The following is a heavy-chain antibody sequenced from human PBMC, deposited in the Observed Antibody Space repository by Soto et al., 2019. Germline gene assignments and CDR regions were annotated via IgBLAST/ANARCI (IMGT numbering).Heavy chain of an antibody. CDR1: GYVFSSAF. J-gene: IGHJ6*02. D-gene: IGHD4-4*01. CDR2: ISPAIGSK. Sequence: QVQLVQSGAEVKKPGASVKVSCKASGYVFSSAFIHWVRQAPGQGLEWMGMISPAIGSKTYAHNFTGRIAVTKEMSRATVYMDLSSLTSADTAIDYWSREVNTVIMPGDTEDYSGLDVWGQGTTVIVSS. V-gene: IGHV1-46*01. CDR3: SREVNTVIMPGDTEDYSGLDV.